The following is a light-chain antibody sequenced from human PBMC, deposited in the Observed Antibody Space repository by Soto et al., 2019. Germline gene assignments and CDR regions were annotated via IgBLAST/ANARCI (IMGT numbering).Light chain of an antibody. CDR3: AAWDDSLNGPV. J-gene: IGLJ3*02. CDR2: NTY. CDR1: SSNLGSNS. V-gene: IGLV1-44*01. Sequence: QAVVTQPPSASGTPGQRVIISCSGSSSNLGSNSGNWYQQLPGTAPKLLIYNTYQRPLGVPDRFSGSKSGTSASLAISGLQSEDEGDYFCAAWDDSLNGPVFDGGTKLTVL.